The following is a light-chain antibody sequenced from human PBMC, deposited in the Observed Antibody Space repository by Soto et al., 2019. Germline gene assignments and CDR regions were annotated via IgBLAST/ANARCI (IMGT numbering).Light chain of an antibody. V-gene: IGKV3-20*01. CDR3: QQYGSSGT. J-gene: IGKJ1*01. CDR1: QSVSSTY. Sequence: EIVLTQSPGTLSLSPVEIATLSCRASQSVSSTYLIWYQQKPGQAPRLLIYGASNRATGIPDRFSGSGSGTDFTLTISRLEPEDFAVYYCQQYGSSGTFGQGTTGDIK. CDR2: GAS.